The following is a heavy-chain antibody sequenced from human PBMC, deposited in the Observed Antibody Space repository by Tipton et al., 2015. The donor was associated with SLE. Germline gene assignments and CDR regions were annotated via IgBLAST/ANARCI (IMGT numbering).Heavy chain of an antibody. CDR3: ARVLGGSNWFAP. Sequence: TLSLTCTVSDGSISTDGYFWSWIRRRPGTGLEWIGYIYYSGSSYYSPSLESRITLSVDTSENQFSLNLRSVTAADTAVYYCARVLGGSNWFAPWGQGTLVTVSS. D-gene: IGHD2-15*01. J-gene: IGHJ5*02. V-gene: IGHV4-31*03. CDR1: DGSISTDGYF. CDR2: IYYSGSS.